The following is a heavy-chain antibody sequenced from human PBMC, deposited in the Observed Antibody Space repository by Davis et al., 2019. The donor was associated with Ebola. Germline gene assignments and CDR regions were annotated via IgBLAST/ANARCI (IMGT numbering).Heavy chain of an antibody. CDR1: GFTFSSYG. V-gene: IGHV3-30*03. J-gene: IGHJ4*02. D-gene: IGHD5-18*01. CDR3: ARRRGYSYGSYYFDY. CDR2: ISYDGSNK. Sequence: GESLKISCAVSGFTFSSYGMHWVRQAPGKGLEWVAVISYDGSNKYYADSVKGRFTISRDNSKNTLYLQMNSLRAEDTAVYYCARRRGYSYGSYYFDYWGQGTLVTVSS.